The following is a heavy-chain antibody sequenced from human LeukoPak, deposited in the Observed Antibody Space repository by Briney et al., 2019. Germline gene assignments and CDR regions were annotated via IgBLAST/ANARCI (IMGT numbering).Heavy chain of an antibody. CDR1: RFTFSSYS. CDR3: ARDGVYSSSPRDAFDI. CDR2: ISSSSSTI. Sequence: GGSLRLSCAASRFTFSSYSMNWVRQAPGKGLEWVSYISSSSSTIYYADSVKGRFTISRDNAKNSLYLQMNSLRAEDTAVYYCARDGVYSSSPRDAFDIWGQGTMVTVSS. V-gene: IGHV3-48*01. J-gene: IGHJ3*02. D-gene: IGHD6-13*01.